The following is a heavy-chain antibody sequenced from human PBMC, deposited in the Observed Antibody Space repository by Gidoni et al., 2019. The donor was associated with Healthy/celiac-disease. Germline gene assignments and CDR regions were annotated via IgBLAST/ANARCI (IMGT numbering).Heavy chain of an antibody. Sequence: QVQLQESGPGLVKPSPPLSLTCTVSGRSIRSGGYSLSWIRQHPGKGLEWIGYIYYRGSTYYNTSLKSRVTISVDTSKNQFSLKLSSVTAADTAVYYCARDGVEAAAPNKGFNYWYFDLWGRGTLVTVSS. CDR2: IYYRGST. CDR1: GRSIRSGGYS. V-gene: IGHV4-31*03. J-gene: IGHJ2*01. CDR3: ARDGVEAAAPNKGFNYWYFDL. D-gene: IGHD6-13*01.